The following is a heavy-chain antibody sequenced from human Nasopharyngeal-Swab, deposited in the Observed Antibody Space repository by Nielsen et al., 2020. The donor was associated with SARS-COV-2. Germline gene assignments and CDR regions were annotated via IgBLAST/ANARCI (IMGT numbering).Heavy chain of an antibody. D-gene: IGHD3-3*01. V-gene: IGHV1-24*01. CDR1: GYTLTELS. CDR2: FDPEDGET. Sequence: ASVKVSCKVSGYTLTELSMHWVRQAPGKGLGWMGGFDPEDGETIYAQKFQGRVTMTEDTSTDTAYMELSSLRSEDTAVYYCATYPLRSGYYTGREFDYWGQGTLVTVSS. CDR3: ATYPLRSGYYTGREFDY. J-gene: IGHJ4*02.